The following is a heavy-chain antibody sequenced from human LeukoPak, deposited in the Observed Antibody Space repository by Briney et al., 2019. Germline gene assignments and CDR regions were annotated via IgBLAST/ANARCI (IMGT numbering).Heavy chain of an antibody. CDR1: GGTFSSYA. CDR2: IIPIFGTA. J-gene: IGHJ4*02. CDR3: ARAPSSIGDFWSGYCDY. D-gene: IGHD3-3*01. V-gene: IGHV1-69*13. Sequence: GASVKVSCKASGGTFSSYAISWVRQAPGQGLEWMGGIIPIFGTANYAQKFQGRVTITADESTSTAYMELSSLRSEDTAVYYCARAPSSIGDFWSGYCDYWGQGTLVTVSS.